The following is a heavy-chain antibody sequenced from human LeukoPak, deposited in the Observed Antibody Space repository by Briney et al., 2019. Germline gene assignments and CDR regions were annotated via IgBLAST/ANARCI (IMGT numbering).Heavy chain of an antibody. D-gene: IGHD3-3*01. CDR3: ARAISPVAYYGMDV. V-gene: IGHV1-2*02. Sequence: ASVKVSCKASGYTFTAYYMHWVRQAPGQGLEWMGWINPNSGGTNYAQSFQGRVTMTRDTSTSTVYMQLSSLRSEDTAVYHCARAISPVAYYGMDVWGQGTTVTVSS. J-gene: IGHJ6*02. CDR2: INPNSGGT. CDR1: GYTFTAYY.